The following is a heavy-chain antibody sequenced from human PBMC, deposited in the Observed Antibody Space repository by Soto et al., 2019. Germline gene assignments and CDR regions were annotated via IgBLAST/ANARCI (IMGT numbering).Heavy chain of an antibody. CDR3: AREDYDFWSDYYTGKEAFDI. V-gene: IGHV3-33*01. D-gene: IGHD3-3*01. Sequence: FLSLSCAASGLSFRSYGMHWISHAQGKGLEEVAVIWYDGSNKYYADSVRGRFTISRDNSENTLYLQMSSLRADDTAVYHCAREDYDFWSDYYTGKEAFDIWGQGTMVTVSS. CDR1: GLSFRSYG. CDR2: IWYDGSNK. J-gene: IGHJ3*02.